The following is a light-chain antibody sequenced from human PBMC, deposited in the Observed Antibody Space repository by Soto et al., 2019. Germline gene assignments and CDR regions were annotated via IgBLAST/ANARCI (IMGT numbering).Light chain of an antibody. V-gene: IGKV1-39*01. CDR2: AAS. Sequence: DIQMTQSPSSLSASVGDRVAITCRASQSIRTYLDWYQQKPGKAPKLLIYAASTLQSGVPSRFSGSGSGTEFTLTISSLQPEDFATYYCQQSYSIPFTFGPGTKVDIK. J-gene: IGKJ3*01. CDR3: QQSYSIPFT. CDR1: QSIRTY.